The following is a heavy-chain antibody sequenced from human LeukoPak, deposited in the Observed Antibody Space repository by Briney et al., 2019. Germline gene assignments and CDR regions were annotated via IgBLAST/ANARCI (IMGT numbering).Heavy chain of an antibody. CDR2: ISSSSSYV. CDR1: GFTFSGST. J-gene: IGHJ4*02. Sequence: GGSLRLSCAASGFTFSGSTMNWVRQAPGKGPEWVSSISSSSSYVYYAGSLKGRFTISRDNAKNSLYLQMNSLRVEDTAVYYCARDGYRYYDSSGYYYFDYWGQGTLVTVSS. D-gene: IGHD3-22*01. CDR3: ARDGYRYYDSSGYYYFDY. V-gene: IGHV3-21*01.